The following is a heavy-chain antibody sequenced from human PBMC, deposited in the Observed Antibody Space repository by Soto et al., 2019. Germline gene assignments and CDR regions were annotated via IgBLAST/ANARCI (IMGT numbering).Heavy chain of an antibody. J-gene: IGHJ4*02. D-gene: IGHD4-17*01. CDR3: AHSSSRWPLGY. CDR1: GFSLSTSGVG. Sequence: QITLKESGPTLVKPTQTLTLTCTFSGFSLSTSGVGVVWLRQPPGKALEWLALVYWDDDKPYSPSLKSRLTITHDTSKTQVVLTMNNMDHVDTATYYCAHSSSRWPLGYWGQGALVTVSS. CDR2: VYWDDDK. V-gene: IGHV2-5*02.